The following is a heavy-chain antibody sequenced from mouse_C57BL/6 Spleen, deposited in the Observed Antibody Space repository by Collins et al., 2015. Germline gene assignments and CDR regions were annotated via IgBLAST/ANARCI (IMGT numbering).Heavy chain of an antibody. V-gene: IGHV1-26*01. CDR3: ARLAFDY. Sequence: EVQLQQSGPELVKPGASVKISCKASGYTFTDYYMNWVKQSHGKSLEWIGDINPNNGGTSYNQKFKGKATLTVDKSSSTAYMELRSLTSEDSAVYYCARLAFDYWDQGTTLTVSS. CDR1: GYTFTDYY. CDR2: INPNNGGT. J-gene: IGHJ2*01.